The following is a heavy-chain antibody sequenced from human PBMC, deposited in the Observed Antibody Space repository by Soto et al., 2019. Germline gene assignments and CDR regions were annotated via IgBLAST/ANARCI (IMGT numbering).Heavy chain of an antibody. D-gene: IGHD2-2*01. CDR1: GGSISSGDYY. CDR2: FYYSGST. CDR3: AREASGSEVLDY. J-gene: IGHJ4*02. V-gene: IGHV4-30-4*01. Sequence: QVQLQESGPGLVKPSQTLSLTCTVSGGSISSGDYYWSWIRQPPGKGLEWIGYFYYSGSTYYNPSLKSGVTISVDTSKNQSSLKLSSVTAADTAVYYCAREASGSEVLDYWGQGTLVTVSS.